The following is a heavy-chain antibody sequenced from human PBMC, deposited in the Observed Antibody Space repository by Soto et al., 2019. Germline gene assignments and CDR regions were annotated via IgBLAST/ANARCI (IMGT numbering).Heavy chain of an antibody. CDR2: IKSKTDGGTT. D-gene: IGHD2-2*01. Sequence: EVQLVESGGGLVKPGGSLRLSCAASGFTFTNAWMNWVRQAPGKGLESIGRIKSKTDGGTTDYTAPVKGRFIISRDDSKNTLFLQMSSLQIADTAVYYCVTDRLVWGQGTLVTV. CDR3: VTDRLV. CDR1: GFTFTNAW. V-gene: IGHV3-15*01. J-gene: IGHJ4*02.